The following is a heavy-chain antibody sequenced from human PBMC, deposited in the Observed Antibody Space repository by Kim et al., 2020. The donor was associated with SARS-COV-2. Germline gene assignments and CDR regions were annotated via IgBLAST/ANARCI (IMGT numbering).Heavy chain of an antibody. D-gene: IGHD2-2*01. CDR3: AKGRIAVVPGGKMWLAH. V-gene: IGHV3-30*18. CDR2: IPYDGTIQ. Sequence: GGSLRLSCAASGLTFRSYGMHWVRQAPGKGLEWVAVIPYDGTIQYSGASVGGRSTTTGDNYKTTLYLLINSLRLEATAVYYCAKGRIAVVPGGKMWLAHWGHGTLVTVSS. CDR1: GLTFRSYG. J-gene: IGHJ5*02.